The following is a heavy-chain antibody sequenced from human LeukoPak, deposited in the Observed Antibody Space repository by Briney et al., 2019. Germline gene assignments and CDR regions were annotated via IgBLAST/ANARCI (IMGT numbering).Heavy chain of an antibody. D-gene: IGHD2-15*01. J-gene: IGHJ6*02. CDR3: ARDNPYCSGGSCYGDV. Sequence: SVKVSCKASGGTFSSYTITWVRQAPGQGLEWMGGIIPIFGTANYAQKFQGRVTITADESTSTAYMELCSLRSEDTAVYYCARDNPYCSGGSCYGDVWGQGTTVTVSS. V-gene: IGHV1-69*13. CDR1: GGTFSSYT. CDR2: IIPIFGTA.